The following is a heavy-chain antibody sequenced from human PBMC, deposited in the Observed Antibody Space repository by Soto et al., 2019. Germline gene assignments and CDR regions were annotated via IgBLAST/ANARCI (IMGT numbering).Heavy chain of an antibody. D-gene: IGHD2-8*01. Sequence: GASVKVSCKASGYTFTGYYMHWVRQAPGQGLEWMGWINPNSGGTNYAQKFQGWVTITRDTSISTAYMELSRLRSDETAVYYCARDLGYCTNGVCLNYYYYYGMDVWGQGTTVTVSS. CDR2: INPNSGGT. V-gene: IGHV1-2*04. CDR1: GYTFTGYY. J-gene: IGHJ6*02. CDR3: ARDLGYCTNGVCLNYYYYYGMDV.